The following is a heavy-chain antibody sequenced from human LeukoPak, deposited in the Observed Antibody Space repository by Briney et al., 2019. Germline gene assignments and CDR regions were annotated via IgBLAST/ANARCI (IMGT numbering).Heavy chain of an antibody. Sequence: GASVKVSCKASGYTFTAYYMYWVRQAPGQGLEWMGWINPNSGGTNYAQKFQGRVTMTRDTSMSTAYMELSRLRSDDTAVYYCAKTTRQLVRTDFYYYMDVWGQGTLVTVSS. CDR2: INPNSGGT. D-gene: IGHD6-6*01. V-gene: IGHV1-2*02. J-gene: IGHJ6*03. CDR3: AKTTRQLVRTDFYYYMDV. CDR1: GYTFTAYY.